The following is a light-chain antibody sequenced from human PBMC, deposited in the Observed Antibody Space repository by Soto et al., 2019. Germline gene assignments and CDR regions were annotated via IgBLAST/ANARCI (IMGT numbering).Light chain of an antibody. CDR1: QSVSTH. V-gene: IGKV3-15*01. CDR2: GAS. J-gene: IGKJ2*01. CDR3: QQYYDWPPKYT. Sequence: EIVMTQSPATLSVSPGERVTLPCRASQSVSTHLVWYQQRPGQAPRLLIYGASTRATGVPGRFSGSGSGTEFTLTISSLQSEDFALYFCQQYYDWPPKYTFGQGTKLEIK.